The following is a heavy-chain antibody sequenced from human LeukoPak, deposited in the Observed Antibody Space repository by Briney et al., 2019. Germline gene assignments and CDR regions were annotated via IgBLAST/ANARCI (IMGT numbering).Heavy chain of an antibody. D-gene: IGHD1-26*01. CDR1: GYFISSGYY. Sequence: SETLSPTCAVSGYFISSGYYWGWIRQPPGKGLEWIGGIYHSGSTYYNPSLKSRVTISVDTSKNQFSLKVSSVTAADTAVYYCARHGSGTHFDPWGQGTLVTVSS. CDR3: ARHGSGTHFDP. J-gene: IGHJ5*02. CDR2: IYHSGST. V-gene: IGHV4-38-2*01.